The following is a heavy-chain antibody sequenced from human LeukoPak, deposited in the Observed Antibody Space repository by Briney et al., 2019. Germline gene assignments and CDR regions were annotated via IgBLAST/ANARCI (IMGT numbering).Heavy chain of an antibody. V-gene: IGHV4-34*01. Sequence: SETLSLTCAVYGGSFSGYYWSWIRQPPGKGLEWIGEINHSGSTNYNPSLKSRVTISVGTSKNQFSLKLSSVTAADTAVYYCARGRIVVVVAATPYNWFDPWGQGTLVTVSS. CDR2: INHSGST. CDR3: ARGRIVVVVAATPYNWFDP. CDR1: GGSFSGYY. D-gene: IGHD2-15*01. J-gene: IGHJ5*02.